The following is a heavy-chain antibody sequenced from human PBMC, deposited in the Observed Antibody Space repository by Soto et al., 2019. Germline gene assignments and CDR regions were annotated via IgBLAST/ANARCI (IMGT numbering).Heavy chain of an antibody. D-gene: IGHD6-13*01. CDR1: GYTFTSYA. CDR2: INAGNGNT. J-gene: IGHJ5*02. V-gene: IGHV1-3*01. Sequence: GASVKVSCKASGYTFTSYAMHWVRQAPGQRLEWMGWINAGNGNTKYSQKFQGRVTITRDPSASTAQMELSSLRSEDTAVYYCARESAAAGRNWFDPWGQGTLVTVS. CDR3: ARESAAAGRNWFDP.